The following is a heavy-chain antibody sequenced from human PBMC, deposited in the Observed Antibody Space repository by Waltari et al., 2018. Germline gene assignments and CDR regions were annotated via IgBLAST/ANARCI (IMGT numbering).Heavy chain of an antibody. CDR2: ISSSSSYI. Sequence: EVQLVESGGGLVKPGGSLRLSCAASGFTFSSYSMNWVRQAPGKGLEWVSSISSSSSYIYYADSGKGRFTISRDNAKNALYLQMNSRRAEDTAIYYCAKDGYGSADYWGQGTLVTV. CDR3: AKDGYGSADY. V-gene: IGHV3-21*04. D-gene: IGHD3-10*01. CDR1: GFTFSSYS. J-gene: IGHJ4*02.